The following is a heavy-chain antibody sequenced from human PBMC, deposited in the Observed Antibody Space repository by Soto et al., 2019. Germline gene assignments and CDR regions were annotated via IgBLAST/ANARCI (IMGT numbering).Heavy chain of an antibody. CDR1: GFTIRNYA. V-gene: IGHV3-23*01. CDR3: EWSWT. CDR2: ISGSSDRT. Sequence: EVQVLESGGDLVQPGGSLRLSCAASGFTIRNYAMSWVRQAPGKALEWVSGISGSSDRTYYADSVKGRFTISKDTSSNTLYLQMNSLRVEDTAVYQCEWSWTWGQGTMVTVSS. J-gene: IGHJ3*01. D-gene: IGHD2-21*01.